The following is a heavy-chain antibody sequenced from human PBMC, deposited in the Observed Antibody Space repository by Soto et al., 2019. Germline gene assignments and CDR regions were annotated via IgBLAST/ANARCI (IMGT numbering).Heavy chain of an antibody. Sequence: QVQLQESGPGLVKPSETLSLTCTVSGGSISSYYWSWIRQPPGKGLEWIGYISDSGSTNYNPSLKSRVTISVDTTNSQFSRKLSSVTAADTAVYYCARRIKYYYAMDVWGQGTTVTVSS. CDR2: ISDSGST. J-gene: IGHJ6*02. CDR1: GGSISSYY. CDR3: ARRIKYYYAMDV. V-gene: IGHV4-59*08. D-gene: IGHD2-15*01.